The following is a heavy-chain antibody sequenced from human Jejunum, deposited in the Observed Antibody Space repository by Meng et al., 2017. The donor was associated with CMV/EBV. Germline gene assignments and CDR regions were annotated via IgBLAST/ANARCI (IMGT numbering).Heavy chain of an antibody. Sequence: LSCAASVFGFSYYWMHWVRQAPGKGLVWVSRINSDGTFTKYADSVKGRCTISRDNAKNMLYLEINSLRAEDTAVYYCARENNGPEEYWGQGTLVTVSS. CDR2: INSDGTFT. CDR3: ARENNGPEEY. J-gene: IGHJ4*01. CDR1: VFGFSYYW. V-gene: IGHV3-74*01. D-gene: IGHD1-14*01.